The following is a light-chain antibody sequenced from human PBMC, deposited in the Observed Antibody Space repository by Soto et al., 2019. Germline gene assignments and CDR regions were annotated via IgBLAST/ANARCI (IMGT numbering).Light chain of an antibody. V-gene: IGLV2-11*01. CDR2: EVL. CDR3: CSYAGSYTYV. Sequence: QSVLTQPRSVSGSPGQSVTISCTGTDSDIGGYNYVSWYQHHPGKAPKVIIYEVLKRPSGVPDRFSGSKSGNTASLTISGLQAEDEADYFCCSYAGSYTYVFGPETKLTVL. CDR1: DSDIGGYNY. J-gene: IGLJ1*01.